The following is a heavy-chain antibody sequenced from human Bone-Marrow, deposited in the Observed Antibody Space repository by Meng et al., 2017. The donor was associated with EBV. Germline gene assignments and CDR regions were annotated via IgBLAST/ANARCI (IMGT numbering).Heavy chain of an antibody. CDR1: GYTFTSYA. V-gene: IGHV7-4-1*02. Sequence: LHPGLGLKKPGASLKVSCKASGYTFTSYAMNWVRQAPGQGLEWMGWINTNTGNPTYAQGFTGRFVFSLDTSVSTAYLQISSLKAEDTAVYYCARDILYDYVWGSYRLDPWGQGTLVTVSS. CDR2: INTNTGNP. CDR3: ARDILYDYVWGSYRLDP. J-gene: IGHJ5*02. D-gene: IGHD3-16*02.